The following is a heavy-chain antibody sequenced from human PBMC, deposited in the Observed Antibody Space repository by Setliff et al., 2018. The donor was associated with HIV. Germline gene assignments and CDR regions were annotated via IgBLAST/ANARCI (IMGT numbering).Heavy chain of an antibody. CDR3: ARDNWGEDF. V-gene: IGHV1-18*01. J-gene: IGHJ4*02. Sequence: ASVKVSCKTSGYIFTTFSISWVRQAPGQGPEWMAWFNPDNRQSVLARKFQGRLSLTADTSTRTHSMELKSLTSDDTAIYYCARDNWGEDFWGQGTQVTAPQ. CDR1: GYIFTTFS. D-gene: IGHD7-27*01. CDR2: FNPDNRQS.